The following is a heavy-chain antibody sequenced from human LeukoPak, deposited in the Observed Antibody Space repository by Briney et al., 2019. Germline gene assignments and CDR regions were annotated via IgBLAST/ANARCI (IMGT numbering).Heavy chain of an antibody. Sequence: PGGSLRLSCAASGFTFSSYAMSWVRQAPGKGLEWVSAISGSGGSTYYADSVKGRFTISRDNSKNTLYLQMNSLRAEDTAVYYCAKVDYYDSSGYYGYYYYGMDVWGQGTTVTVSS. CDR1: GFTFSSYA. D-gene: IGHD3-22*01. CDR3: AKVDYYDSSGYYGYYYYGMDV. V-gene: IGHV3-23*01. CDR2: ISGSGGST. J-gene: IGHJ6*02.